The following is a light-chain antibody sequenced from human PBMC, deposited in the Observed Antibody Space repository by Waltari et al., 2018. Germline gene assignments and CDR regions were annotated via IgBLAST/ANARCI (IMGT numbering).Light chain of an antibody. Sequence: DVQMTQSPSSVSASLGDRVPIPCRASQTIGTWLAWYQQKAGKAPRLLIYGASVLHSGVPSRFSGSGSGTDFTLKINNLQPEDFAIYFCQQADSFPRTFGQGTKVEI. CDR2: GAS. CDR3: QQADSFPRT. J-gene: IGKJ1*01. V-gene: IGKV1-12*01. CDR1: QTIGTW.